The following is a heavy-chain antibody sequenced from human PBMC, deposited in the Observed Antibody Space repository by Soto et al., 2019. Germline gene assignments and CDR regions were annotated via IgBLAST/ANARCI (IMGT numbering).Heavy chain of an antibody. J-gene: IGHJ4*02. CDR3: AREGGIVGATAADC. V-gene: IGHV4-31*03. Sequence: QVQLQESGPGLVKPSQTLSLTCTVSGGSISSGGYYWSWLRQHPGKGLEWIGYIYYSGSTYYNPSLKSRVTISVDPSKNQFSLKLSSVTAADTAVYYCAREGGIVGATAADCWGKGTLVTVSS. CDR2: IYYSGST. D-gene: IGHD1-26*01. CDR1: GGSISSGGYY.